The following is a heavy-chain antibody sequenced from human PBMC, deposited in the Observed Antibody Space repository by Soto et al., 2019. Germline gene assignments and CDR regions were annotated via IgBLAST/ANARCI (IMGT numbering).Heavy chain of an antibody. J-gene: IGHJ6*02. V-gene: IGHV1-46*01. CDR2: INPSGGRI. CDR1: GYTFTSYQ. D-gene: IGHD3-3*01. CDR3: ARDGPPTTTGVGPSYTMDV. Sequence: QMQLVQSGAEVKKPGASVKVSCKASGYTFTSYQMHWVRQAPGQGLEWMGLINPSGGRITYAPRFQGRVMTTRQAPTNTVYAELRRLRSEDTAVYYCARDGPPTTTGVGPSYTMDVWGQGTTVTVS.